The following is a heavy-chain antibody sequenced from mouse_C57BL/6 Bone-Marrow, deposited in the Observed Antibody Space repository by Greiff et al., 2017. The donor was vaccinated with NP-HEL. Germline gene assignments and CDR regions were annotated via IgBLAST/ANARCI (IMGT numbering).Heavy chain of an antibody. Sequence: EVNVVESGEGLVKPGGSLKLSCAASGFTFSSYAMSWVRQTPEKRLEWVAYISSGGDYISYADTVKGRFTISRDNARNTLYLQMSSLKSEDTAMYYCTRDYYGYLFGYWGQGTTLTVSS. D-gene: IGHD2-2*01. J-gene: IGHJ2*01. CDR3: TRDYYGYLFGY. CDR1: GFTFSSYA. V-gene: IGHV5-9-1*02. CDR2: ISSGGDYI.